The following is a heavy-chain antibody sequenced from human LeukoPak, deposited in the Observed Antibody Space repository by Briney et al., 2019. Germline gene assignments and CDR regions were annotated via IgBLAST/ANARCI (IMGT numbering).Heavy chain of an antibody. CDR3: AKALGIAVAVDAFDI. CDR1: GFTFSNYA. J-gene: IGHJ3*02. D-gene: IGHD6-19*01. Sequence: GGSLRLSCAASGFTFSNYAMNWVRQAPGKGLEWVSVISGSGHSTYYADSVKGRFTISRDNSKNTLSLQMHSLRPEDTAVYSCAKALGIAVAVDAFDIWGQGTMVTVSS. CDR2: ISGSGHST. V-gene: IGHV3-23*01.